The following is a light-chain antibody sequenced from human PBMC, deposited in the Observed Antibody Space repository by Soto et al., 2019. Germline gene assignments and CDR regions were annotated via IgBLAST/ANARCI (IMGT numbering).Light chain of an antibody. CDR2: GAS. J-gene: IGKJ4*01. Sequence: EIVLTQSPGTLSLSPGERATLSCRASQSVSSSYLAWYQQKLGQAPRLLIYGASSRATGIPDRFSGSGSGTDVTLTISRLEPEDFAVYYCQQFHSSPLTFGGGTKVEIK. CDR3: QQFHSSPLT. CDR1: QSVSSSY. V-gene: IGKV3-20*01.